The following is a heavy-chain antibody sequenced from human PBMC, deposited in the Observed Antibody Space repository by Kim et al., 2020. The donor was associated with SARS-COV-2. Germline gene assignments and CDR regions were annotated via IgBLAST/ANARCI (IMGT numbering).Heavy chain of an antibody. CDR3: ARGHAWNGGPYYFDY. CDR1: GYTFSSYA. CDR2: MNPNSGNT. V-gene: IGHV1-8*01. Sequence: ASVKVSCKASGYTFSSYAINWVRQATGQGLEWMGWMNPNSGNTGYAQKFQGRVTMTRNTSTSTAYMDLSSLRSEDTAVYYCARGHAWNGGPYYFDYWGQGTLVTVSS. J-gene: IGHJ4*02. D-gene: IGHD1-1*01.